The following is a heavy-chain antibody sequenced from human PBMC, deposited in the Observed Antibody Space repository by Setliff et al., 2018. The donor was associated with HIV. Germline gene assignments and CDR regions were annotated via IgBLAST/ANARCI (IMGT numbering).Heavy chain of an antibody. J-gene: IGHJ4*02. CDR2: IYTSGSV. CDR1: GGSISSYY. Sequence: PSETLSLTCTVSGGSISSYYWSWIRQPPGKGLEWIGYIYTSGSVNYNPSLNSRVTISVDTSKNQFSRKVSSVTAADTAVYYCARRDGYSYGFYFDYWGQGTLVTVS. V-gene: IGHV4-4*09. CDR3: ARRDGYSYGFYFDY. D-gene: IGHD5-18*01.